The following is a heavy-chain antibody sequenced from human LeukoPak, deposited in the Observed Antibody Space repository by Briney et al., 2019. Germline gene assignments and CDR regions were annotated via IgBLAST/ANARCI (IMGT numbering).Heavy chain of an antibody. V-gene: IGHV3-30*02. CDR2: IRYDGSNK. D-gene: IGHD2-2*01. J-gene: IGHJ4*02. Sequence: GGSLRLSCAASGFTFSSYGMHWVRQAPGKGLEWVAFIRYDGSNKYYADSVKGRFTISRDNSKNTLYLQMNSLRAEDTAVYYCAKDRPDCSSTSCSLGYWGQGTLVTVSS. CDR1: GFTFSSYG. CDR3: AKDRPDCSSTSCSLGY.